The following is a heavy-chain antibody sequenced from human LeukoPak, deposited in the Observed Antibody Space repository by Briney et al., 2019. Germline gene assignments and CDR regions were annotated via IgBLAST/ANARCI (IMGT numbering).Heavy chain of an antibody. D-gene: IGHD2-15*01. CDR2: NSGSGGST. CDR1: GFPFSSYA. Sequence: PGGPLRLPCAPSGFPFSSYAMSWVRQAPGKGREGVSANSGSGGSTSYADSVKARFTISRDNSKNTLYLQMTSPRAEDTAVYYCAKSRMVAALLFDYWGQGTLVTVSS. J-gene: IGHJ4*02. V-gene: IGHV3-23*01. CDR3: AKSRMVAALLFDY.